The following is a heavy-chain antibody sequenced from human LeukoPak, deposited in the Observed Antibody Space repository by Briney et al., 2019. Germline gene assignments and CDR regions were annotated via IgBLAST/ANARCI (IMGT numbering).Heavy chain of an antibody. D-gene: IGHD2-2*02. J-gene: IGHJ6*03. V-gene: IGHV4-34*08. Sequence: PGGSLRLSCTASGFTFNGYGMNWVRQAPGKGLEWIGEINHSGSTNYNPSLKSRVTISVDTSKNQFSLKLSSVTAADTAVYYCAGYCSSTSCYTGRHMDVWGKGTTVTVSS. CDR2: INHSGST. CDR1: GFTFNGYG. CDR3: AGYCSSTSCYTGRHMDV.